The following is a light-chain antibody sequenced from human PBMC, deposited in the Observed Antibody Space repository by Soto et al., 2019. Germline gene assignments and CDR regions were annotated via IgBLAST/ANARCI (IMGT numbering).Light chain of an antibody. Sequence: DILMTQSPSTLSASVRDRVRLTCLASQSISSYLNWYQQKPGKAPKLLIYAASSLQSGVPSRFSGSGSGTDFTLTISSLEPEDFAVYYCQERSNGPLKTFGQGTKVDI. CDR1: QSISSY. J-gene: IGKJ1*01. CDR3: QERSNGPLKT. V-gene: IGKV1-39*01. CDR2: AAS.